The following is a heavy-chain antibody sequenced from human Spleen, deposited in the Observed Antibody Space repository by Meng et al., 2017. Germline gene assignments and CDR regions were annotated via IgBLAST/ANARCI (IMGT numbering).Heavy chain of an antibody. D-gene: IGHD3-16*01. CDR3: AGVWGSGMDV. CDR2: ISSSGVTI. CDR1: GFSFSDYY. Sequence: GSPRPSCAAAGFSFSDYYMTWIRQAPGKGLEWVSSISSSGVTIDYADSVKGRFTISRDNAKNSLFLQMSSLRAEDTAVYYCAGVWGSGMDVWGQGTTVTVSS. J-gene: IGHJ6*02. V-gene: IGHV3-11*04.